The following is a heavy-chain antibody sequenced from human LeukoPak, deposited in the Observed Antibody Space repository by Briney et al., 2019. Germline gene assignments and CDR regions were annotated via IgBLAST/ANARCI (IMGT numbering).Heavy chain of an antibody. D-gene: IGHD5-24*01. CDR1: GGSFSGYY. J-gene: IGHJ5*02. V-gene: IGHV4-34*01. CDR2: INHSGTT. CDR3: ARRTLATRFDP. Sequence: PSETLSLTCAVYGGSFSGYYWSWIRQPPGKGLEWIGEINHSGTTYYNPSLKSRVTISVDTSKNQFSLKLTSVTAADTAVYYCARRTLATRFDPWGQGTLVTVSS.